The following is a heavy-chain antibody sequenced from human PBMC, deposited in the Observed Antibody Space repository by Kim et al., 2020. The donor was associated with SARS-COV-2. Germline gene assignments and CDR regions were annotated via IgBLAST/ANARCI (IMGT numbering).Heavy chain of an antibody. CDR1: GFTFSTYA. J-gene: IGHJ4*02. V-gene: IGHV3-33*03. CDR3: AKDFAGVGYSLFDS. D-gene: IGHD3-3*01. CDR2: ICNNGTNK. Sequence: GGSLRLSCAASGFTFSTYAMNWVRQAPGKGLEWVSGICNNGTNKYYPDSVKGRFTISRDNSKNSLYLHMNSLRAEDTAVYYCAKDFAGVGYSLFDSWGQG.